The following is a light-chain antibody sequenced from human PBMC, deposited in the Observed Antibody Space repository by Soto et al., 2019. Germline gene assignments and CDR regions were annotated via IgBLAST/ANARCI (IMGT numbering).Light chain of an antibody. CDR2: GAS. V-gene: IGKV3-15*01. J-gene: IGKJ4*01. CDR1: QSVKSY. Sequence: EIVMTQSPATLSVSPGGRATLSCRASQSVKSYLAWYQQRPGQPPRLLIYGASTRATGIPARFSGSGSGTEFSLTISGLQSEDFGVYYCQQYNNWPLTFGGGTKVEIK. CDR3: QQYNNWPLT.